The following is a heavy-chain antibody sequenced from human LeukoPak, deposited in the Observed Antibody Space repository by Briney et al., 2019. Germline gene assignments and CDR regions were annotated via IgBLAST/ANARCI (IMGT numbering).Heavy chain of an antibody. Sequence: GGSLRLSCDASGFSFSHYWMHWVRQAPGKGLVWVSRITTDESATAYADSVKGRFTISRDNSKNTLYLQMNSLRAEDTAVYYCAKVGSQYYFDYWGQGALVTVSS. CDR3: AKVGSQYYFDY. D-gene: IGHD1-14*01. CDR2: ITTDESAT. V-gene: IGHV3-74*01. CDR1: GFSFSHYW. J-gene: IGHJ4*02.